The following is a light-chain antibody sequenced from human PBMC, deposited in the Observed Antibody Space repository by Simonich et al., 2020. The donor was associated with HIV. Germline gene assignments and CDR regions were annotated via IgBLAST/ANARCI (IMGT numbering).Light chain of an antibody. CDR1: QGISNH. CDR2: AAS. J-gene: IGKJ4*01. CDR3: QNYHSAPLT. Sequence: DIQMTQSPSSLSASVRDRVTITCRASQGISNHLAWYQQNPGKVPKLLISAASTVQSGVPSRFSGSGSGTDFTLTISSLQPEDVATYYCQNYHSAPLTFGGGTNVEIK. V-gene: IGKV1-27*01.